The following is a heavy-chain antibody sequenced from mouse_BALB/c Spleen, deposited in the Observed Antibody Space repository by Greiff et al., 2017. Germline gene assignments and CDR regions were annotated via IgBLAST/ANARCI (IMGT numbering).Heavy chain of an antibody. CDR3: ARDRDYYGSSYWYFDV. D-gene: IGHD1-1*01. CDR2: IWAGGST. CDR1: GFSLTSYG. J-gene: IGHJ1*01. Sequence: VKVIESGPGLVAPSQSLSITCTVSGFSLTSYGVHWVRQPPGKGLEWLGVIWAGGSTNYNSALMSRLSISKDNSKSQVFLKMNSLQTDDTAMYYCARDRDYYGSSYWYFDVWGAGTTVTVSS. V-gene: IGHV2-9*02.